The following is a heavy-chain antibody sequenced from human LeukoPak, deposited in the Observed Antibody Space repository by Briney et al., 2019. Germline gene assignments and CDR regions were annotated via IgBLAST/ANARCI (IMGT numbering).Heavy chain of an antibody. J-gene: IGHJ4*02. CDR2: IYSGGST. D-gene: IGHD3-10*01. Sequence: PGVSLRLSCAASGFTVSSNYMSWVRQAPGKGLEWVSVIYSGGSTYYADSVKGRFTISRDNSKNTLYLQMNSLRAEDTAVYYCARDQRRFGELLRFDYWGQGTLVTVSS. V-gene: IGHV3-53*01. CDR3: ARDQRRFGELLRFDY. CDR1: GFTVSSNY.